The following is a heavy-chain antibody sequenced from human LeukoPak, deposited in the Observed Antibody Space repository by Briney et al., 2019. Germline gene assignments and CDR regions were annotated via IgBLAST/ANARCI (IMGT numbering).Heavy chain of an antibody. CDR3: ARINGAAIFH. Sequence: SETLSLTCTVSGSSISSGDYYWSWIRQPPGKGLEWIGYIYYSGSTYYNPSLKSRVTISVDTSKNQFSLKLSSVTAADTAVYYCARINGAAIFHWGQGTLVTVSS. CDR2: IYYSGST. D-gene: IGHD2-2*01. J-gene: IGHJ4*02. CDR1: GSSISSGDYY. V-gene: IGHV4-30-4*08.